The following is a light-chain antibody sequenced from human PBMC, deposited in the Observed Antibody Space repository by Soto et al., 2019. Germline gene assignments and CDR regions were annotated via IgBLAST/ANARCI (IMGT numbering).Light chain of an antibody. J-gene: IGKJ2*01. CDR2: DAS. CDR3: YQYYGSPYS. CDR1: RTVLSTADNQNF. Sequence: DIAMTQSPDSLVVSLGERATINCKSGRTVLSTADNQNFLAWYQQRPGQPPKLLIYDASTRASGVPDRFIGSGSATEFTLTVAGLQPEDVAVYYCYQYYGSPYSFGQGTRLEI. V-gene: IGKV4-1*01.